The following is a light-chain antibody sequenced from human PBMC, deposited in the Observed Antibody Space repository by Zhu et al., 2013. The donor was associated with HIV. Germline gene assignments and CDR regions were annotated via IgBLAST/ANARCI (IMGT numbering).Light chain of an antibody. CDR3: QQCGNWPYT. Sequence: EIVMTQSPATLSVSPGKRATLSCRASQSVANSLAWYQQKPGQAPRLVIYDASTRATGVPARFSGSGSGTEFTLTISSLQSEDFAVYYCQQCGNWPYTFGQGTKLEIK. CDR2: DAS. CDR1: QSVANS. J-gene: IGKJ2*01. V-gene: IGKV3-15*01.